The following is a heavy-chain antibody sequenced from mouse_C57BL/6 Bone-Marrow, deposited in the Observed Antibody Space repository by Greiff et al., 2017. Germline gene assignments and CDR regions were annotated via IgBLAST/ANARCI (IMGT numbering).Heavy chain of an antibody. V-gene: IGHV1-7*01. CDR1: GYTFTSYW. D-gene: IGHD1-1*01. J-gene: IGHJ1*03. CDR3: APGSYCGSDV. CDR2: INPRSGYT. Sequence: QVQLQQSGAELAKPGASVKLSCKASGYTFTSYWMHWVKQRPGPGLEWIGYINPRSGYTNYNQKFKDKATLTADNSSSTAYMPLSRLTYEDSAVFYCAPGSYCGSDVWGTGTTVTVSS.